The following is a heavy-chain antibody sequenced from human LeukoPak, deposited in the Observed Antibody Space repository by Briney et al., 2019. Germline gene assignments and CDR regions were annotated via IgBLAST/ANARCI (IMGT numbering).Heavy chain of an antibody. CDR3: AKDSGEMATNWDFDY. V-gene: IGHV3-30*04. D-gene: IGHD5-24*01. CDR2: ISYDGNKK. CDR1: GLIFSRYP. J-gene: IGHJ4*02. Sequence: PGGSLRLSCAASGLIFSRYPMHWVRQAPGKGLEWVALISYDGNKKYYADSVKGRFTISRDNSENTHYLQMNSLRVEDTAIYYCAKDSGEMATNWDFDYWGQGTLVTVSS.